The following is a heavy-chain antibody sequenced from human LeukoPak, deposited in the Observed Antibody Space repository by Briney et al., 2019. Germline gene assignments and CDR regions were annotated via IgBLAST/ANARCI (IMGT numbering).Heavy chain of an antibody. CDR2: INPSGGST. J-gene: IGHJ4*01. CDR1: GYTFTSYY. D-gene: IGHD6-13*01. Sequence: ASVQVSCQASGYTFTSYYMHWVRQAPGQGLEWMGIINPSGGSTSYAQKFQGRVTMTRDTSTSTVYMELSSLRSEDTAVYYCARTGIAAADIFDYWGQGTLVTVSS. CDR3: ARTGIAAADIFDY. V-gene: IGHV1-46*01.